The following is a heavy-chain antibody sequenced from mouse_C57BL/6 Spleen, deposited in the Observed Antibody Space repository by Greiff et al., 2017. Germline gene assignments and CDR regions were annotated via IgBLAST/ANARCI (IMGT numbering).Heavy chain of an antibody. V-gene: IGHV1-55*01. CDR1: GYTFTSYW. CDR3: ARKGLPLAMDY. J-gene: IGHJ4*01. Sequence: QVQLKQPGAELVKPGASVKMSCKASGYTFTSYWITWVKQRPGQGLEWIGDIYPGSGSTNYNEKFKSKATLTVDTSSSTAYMQLSSLTSEDSAVYYCARKGLPLAMDYWGQGTSVTVSS. CDR2: IYPGSGST.